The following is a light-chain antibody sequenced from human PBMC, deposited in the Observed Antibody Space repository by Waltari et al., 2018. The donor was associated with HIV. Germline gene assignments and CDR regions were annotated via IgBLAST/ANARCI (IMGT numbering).Light chain of an antibody. CDR3: AAWDDSLNAWV. CDR1: SSKVGSNI. CDR2: SNN. J-gene: IGLJ3*02. V-gene: IGLV1-44*01. Sequence: QSVLAQPPSASGTPGQRVTISCSGSSSKVGSNIVNWYQQVPGTAPKLLIYSNNQRPSVVPDRFSGSNSGTSASLAISGLQSEDEADYYCAAWDDSLNAWVFGGGTKLTVL.